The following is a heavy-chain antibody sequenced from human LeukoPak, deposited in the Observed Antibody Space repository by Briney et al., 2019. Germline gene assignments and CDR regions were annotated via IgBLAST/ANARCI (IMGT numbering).Heavy chain of an antibody. CDR3: ARDLGYGSGSYYDY. J-gene: IGHJ4*02. D-gene: IGHD3-10*01. Sequence: GGSLRLSCAASGFTLTDYYMSWIRQAPGKGLEWVSYISSSGDTIYYADFVKGRFTISRDNAKNSLYLQMNSLRAEDTAVYYCARDLGYGSGSYYDYWGQGTLVTVSS. CDR2: ISSSGDTI. CDR1: GFTLTDYY. V-gene: IGHV3-11*04.